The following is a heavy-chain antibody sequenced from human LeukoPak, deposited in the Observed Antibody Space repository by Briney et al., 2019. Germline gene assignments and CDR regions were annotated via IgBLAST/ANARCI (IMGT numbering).Heavy chain of an antibody. CDR1: GFTFTSYS. D-gene: IGHD1-26*01. V-gene: IGHV3-23*01. CDR2: ISGGGGST. J-gene: IGHJ4*02. Sequence: GGSLRLSCAASGFTFTSYSMNWVRQAPGKGLEWVSTISGGGGSTYYADSVKGRFTISRDNSKNTLYLQMNSLRAEDTAVYYCARLGGKLPIDYWGQGTLVTVSS. CDR3: ARLGGKLPIDY.